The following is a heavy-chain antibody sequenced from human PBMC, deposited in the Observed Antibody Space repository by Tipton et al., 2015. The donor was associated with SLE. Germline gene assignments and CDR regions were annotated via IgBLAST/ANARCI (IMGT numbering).Heavy chain of an antibody. CDR1: GGSISSYY. D-gene: IGHD1-26*01. J-gene: IGHJ6*03. V-gene: IGHV4-59*01. CDR3: ARSGSYPYYYYYMDV. CDR2: VHKSGTT. Sequence: TLSLTCTVSGGSISSYYWTWIRQPPGKGLEWIGDVHKSGTTNYNPSLKSRVTISLGTSTNQFSLRLSSVTAADTAVYYCARSGSYPYYYYYMDVWGKGTTVTVSS.